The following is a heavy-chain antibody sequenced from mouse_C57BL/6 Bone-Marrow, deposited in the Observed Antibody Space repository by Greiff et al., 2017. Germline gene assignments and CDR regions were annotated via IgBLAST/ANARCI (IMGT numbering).Heavy chain of an antibody. CDR3: AREGDYDYAS. D-gene: IGHD2-4*01. V-gene: IGHV1-19*01. CDR2: INPYNGGT. CDR1: GYTFTDSY. Sequence: VQLQQSGPVLVKPGASVKMSCKASGYTFTDSYMNWVKQSHGKSLEWIGVINPYNGGTSYNQKFKGKATLAVDKSSSTAYMELNSLTSEDSAVYYCAREGDYDYASWGQGTSVTVSS. J-gene: IGHJ4*01.